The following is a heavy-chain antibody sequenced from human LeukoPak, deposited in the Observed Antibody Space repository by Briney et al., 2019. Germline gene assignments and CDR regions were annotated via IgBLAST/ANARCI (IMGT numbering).Heavy chain of an antibody. V-gene: IGHV3-48*04. J-gene: IGHJ4*02. CDR3: ARDRDWSFDY. D-gene: IGHD3/OR15-3a*01. Sequence: GGSLRLSCAAFGFTFSSYSMNWVRQAPGKGLEWVSNIRSSGSSTSYVDSVKGRFTISRDNAKNSLYLEMNSLRAEDTAVYYCARDRDWSFDYWGQGTLVTVSS. CDR2: IRSSGSST. CDR1: GFTFSSYS.